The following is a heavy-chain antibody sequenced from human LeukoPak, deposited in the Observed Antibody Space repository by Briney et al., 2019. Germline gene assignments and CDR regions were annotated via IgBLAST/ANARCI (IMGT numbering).Heavy chain of an antibody. CDR1: GGSFSGYF. J-gene: IGHJ2*01. CDR2: INHSGTS. V-gene: IGHV4-34*01. D-gene: IGHD3-16*02. CDR3: ARALQENYVRGSFRPLRRYFDR. Sequence: SETLSLTCAVYGGSFSGYFWEWIRQPPGKGLEWIGEINHSGTSNSNPSLKTRATISVDTSKNQFSLKLRSVTAADTAVYYRARALQENYVRGSFRPLRRYFDRWGRGTLVAVSS.